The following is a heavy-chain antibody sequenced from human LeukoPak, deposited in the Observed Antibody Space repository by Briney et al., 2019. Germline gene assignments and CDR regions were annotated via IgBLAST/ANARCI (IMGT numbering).Heavy chain of an antibody. Sequence: SETLSLTCTVSGGSISSGSYYWSWIRQPAGKGLEWIGYIYYSGSTNYNPSLKSRVTISVDTSKNQFSLKLSSVTAADTAVYYCARGGVATILDYWGQGTLVTVSS. CDR2: IYYSGST. V-gene: IGHV4-61*10. CDR3: ARGGVATILDY. CDR1: GGSISSGSYY. J-gene: IGHJ4*02. D-gene: IGHD5-12*01.